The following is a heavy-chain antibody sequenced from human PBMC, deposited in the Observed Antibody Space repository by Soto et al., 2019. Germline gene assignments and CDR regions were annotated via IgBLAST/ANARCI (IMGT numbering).Heavy chain of an antibody. Sequence: SETLSLTCFVSGDSINNTYWWSWVRQAPEKGLGWIGEIYHTGVSSYMPSLRGRITLSVDTSKNQFSLKLTSVTAADTAVYYCARAVYCTTANCWDDFHYYNIDVWGQGTAVTVSS. J-gene: IGHJ6*02. V-gene: IGHV4-4*02. CDR3: ARAVYCTTANCWDDFHYYNIDV. CDR1: GDSINNTYW. CDR2: IYHTGVS. D-gene: IGHD2-2*01.